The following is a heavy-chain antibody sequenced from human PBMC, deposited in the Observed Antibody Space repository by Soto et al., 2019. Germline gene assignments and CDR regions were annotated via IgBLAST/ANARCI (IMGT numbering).Heavy chain of an antibody. CDR1: GFTFSSYG. CDR2: IWYDGSKK. J-gene: IGHJ4*02. D-gene: IGHD3-22*01. V-gene: IGHV3-33*01. CDR3: ARETYYDSSGRFDY. Sequence: GGSLRLSCAASGFTFSSYGMHWVRQAPGKGLEWVAIIWYDGSKKYYADSVKGRFTISRDNSKNTLYLQMNSLRAEDTAVYYCARETYYDSSGRFDYWGQGTLVTVSS.